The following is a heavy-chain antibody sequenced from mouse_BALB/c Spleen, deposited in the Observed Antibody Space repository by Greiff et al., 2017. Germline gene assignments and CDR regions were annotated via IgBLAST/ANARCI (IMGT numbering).Heavy chain of an antibody. Sequence: EVQLVETGGGLVQPKGSLKLSCAASGFTFNTNAMYWVRQAPGKGLEWVARIRSKSNNYATYYADSVKDRFTISRDDSQSMLYLQMNNLKTEDTAMYYCVKGNYAMDYWGQGTSVTVSS. CDR3: VKGNYAMDY. V-gene: IGHV10S3*01. CDR1: GFTFNTNA. CDR2: IRSKSNNYAT. J-gene: IGHJ4*01.